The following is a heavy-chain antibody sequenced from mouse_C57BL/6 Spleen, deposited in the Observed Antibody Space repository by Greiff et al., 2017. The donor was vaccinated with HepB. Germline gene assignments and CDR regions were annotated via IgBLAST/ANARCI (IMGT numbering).Heavy chain of an antibody. Sequence: QVQLQQSGAELVRPGTSVKVSCKASGYAFTNYLIDWVKQRPGQGLEWIGVINPGSGGTNYNEKFKGKATLTADKSSSTAYMQLSSLTSEDSAVYFCARKHYGSSYFDYWGQGTTLTVSS. CDR1: GYAFTNYL. CDR2: INPGSGGT. J-gene: IGHJ2*01. CDR3: ARKHYGSSYFDY. D-gene: IGHD1-1*01. V-gene: IGHV1-54*01.